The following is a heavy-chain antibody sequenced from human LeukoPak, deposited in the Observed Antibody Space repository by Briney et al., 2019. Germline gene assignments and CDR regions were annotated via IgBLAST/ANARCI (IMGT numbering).Heavy chain of an antibody. D-gene: IGHD3-3*01. CDR2: IRYDGSNK. CDR1: GFTFSSYG. Sequence: GGSLRLSCAASGFTFSSYGMHWVRQAPGKGLEWVAFIRYDGSNKYYADSVKGRFTISRDNSKNTLYLQMNSLRAEDTAVYYCAKTVGPFTIFGVVPDYWGQGTLVTVSS. CDR3: AKTVGPFTIFGVVPDY. J-gene: IGHJ4*02. V-gene: IGHV3-30*02.